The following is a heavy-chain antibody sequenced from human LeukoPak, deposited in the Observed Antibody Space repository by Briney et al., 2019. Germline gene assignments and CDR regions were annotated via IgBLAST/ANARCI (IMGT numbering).Heavy chain of an antibody. CDR3: ARGDRDLYCSSTSCYPVL. CDR1: GFTFSSYS. D-gene: IGHD2-2*01. CDR2: ISSSSSYI. V-gene: IGHV3-21*01. J-gene: IGHJ4*02. Sequence: GRSLRLSCVASGFTFSSYSMNWVRQAPGKGLEWVSSISSSSSYIYYADSVKGRFTISRDNAKNSLYLQMNSLRAEDTAVYYCARGDRDLYCSSTSCYPVLGGQGTLVTVSS.